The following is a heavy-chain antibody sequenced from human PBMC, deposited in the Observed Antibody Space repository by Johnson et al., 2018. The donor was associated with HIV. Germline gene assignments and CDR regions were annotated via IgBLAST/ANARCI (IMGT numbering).Heavy chain of an antibody. CDR1: GFTFSSYG. CDR3: VRDQGSGWPTNAFDI. CDR2: IRYDGSNK. Sequence: QVQLVESGGGVVQPGGSLRLSCAASGFTFSSYGMHWVRQAPGKGLEWVAFIRYDGSNKYYADSVKGRFTISRDNSKNTLYLHMSSLRLEDTAVYYCVRDQGSGWPTNAFDIWGRGTRVTVSS. D-gene: IGHD6-19*01. J-gene: IGHJ3*02. V-gene: IGHV3-30*02.